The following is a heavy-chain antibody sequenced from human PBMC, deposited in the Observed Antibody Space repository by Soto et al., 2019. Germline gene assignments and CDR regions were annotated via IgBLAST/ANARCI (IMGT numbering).Heavy chain of an antibody. D-gene: IGHD6-13*01. CDR1: GGSFSGYY. Sequence: SETLSLTCAVYGGSFSGYYWSWIRQPPGKGLEWIGEINHSGSTNYNPSLKSRVTISVDPPKNHFSLKLSSVTAADTAVYYCARGENSSSFWGQGTLVTVSS. CDR3: ARGENSSSF. J-gene: IGHJ4*02. CDR2: INHSGST. V-gene: IGHV4-34*01.